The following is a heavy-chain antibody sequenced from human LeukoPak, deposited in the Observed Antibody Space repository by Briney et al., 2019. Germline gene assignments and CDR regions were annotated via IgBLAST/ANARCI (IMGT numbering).Heavy chain of an antibody. J-gene: IGHJ4*02. CDR2: ISGSGGST. V-gene: IGHV3-23*01. CDR1: GFTFSSYA. CDR3: AKRRREQLVLDS. D-gene: IGHD6-6*01. Sequence: AGGSLRLSCAASGFTFSSYAMSWVRQAPGKVLEWVSAISGSGGSTYYADSVKGRFTISRDNSKNTLYLQMNSLRAEDTAVYYCAKRRREQLVLDSWGQGTLVTVSS.